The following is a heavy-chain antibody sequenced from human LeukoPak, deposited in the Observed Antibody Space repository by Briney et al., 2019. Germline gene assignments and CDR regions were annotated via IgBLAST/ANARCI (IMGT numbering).Heavy chain of an antibody. Sequence: SETLSLTCTVSVGSISSSSYYWGWIRQPPGKGLEWIGSIYYTGSTYYNPSLKSRVTISVDTSKNQFSLKLTSVTAADTAVYYCARGSGSSAGFDFWGQGTPVTVSS. J-gene: IGHJ4*02. CDR2: IYYTGST. V-gene: IGHV4-39*01. D-gene: IGHD3-10*01. CDR1: VGSISSSSYY. CDR3: ARGSGSSAGFDF.